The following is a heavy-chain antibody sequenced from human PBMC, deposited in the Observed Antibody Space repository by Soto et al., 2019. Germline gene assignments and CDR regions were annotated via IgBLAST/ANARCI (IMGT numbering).Heavy chain of an antibody. CDR2: IYPGDSDT. V-gene: IGHV5-51*01. J-gene: IGHJ6*02. CDR1: GYSFTSYW. CDR3: ARPPTGITGTFYGMDV. D-gene: IGHD1-20*01. Sequence: GESLKISCKGSGYSFTSYWIGWVRQMPGKGLEWMGIIYPGDSDTRYSPPFQGQVTISADKSISTAYLQWSSLKASDTAMYYCARPPTGITGTFYGMDVWGQGTTVTVSS.